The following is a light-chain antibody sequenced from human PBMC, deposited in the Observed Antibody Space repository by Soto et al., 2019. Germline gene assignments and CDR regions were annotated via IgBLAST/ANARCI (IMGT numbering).Light chain of an antibody. J-gene: IGKJ5*01. CDR1: QSVSSSY. Sequence: EIVLTQSPCALSLSPRERATLSCMASQSVSSSYLAWYQQKPGQAPRLLIYDASIRAAGVPARFSGSGSGTDFTLTISRLEPEDFAVYYCQQYGSSPSITFGQGTRLEIK. CDR2: DAS. V-gene: IGKV3-20*01. CDR3: QQYGSSPSIT.